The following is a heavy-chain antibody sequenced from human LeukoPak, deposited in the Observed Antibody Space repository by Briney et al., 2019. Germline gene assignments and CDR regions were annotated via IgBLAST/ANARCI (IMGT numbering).Heavy chain of an antibody. CDR3: ARGLSAVVVVAAADY. D-gene: IGHD2-15*01. J-gene: IGHJ4*02. CDR2: INTNTGNP. CDR1: GYTFTSHA. V-gene: IGHV7-4-1*02. Sequence: VASVKVSCKASGYTFTSHAINWVRQAPGQGLEWMGWINTNTGNPTYAQAFTGRFVFSLDTSVNTTYLQISSLKAEDTAVYYCARGLSAVVVVAAADYWGQGTLVTVSS.